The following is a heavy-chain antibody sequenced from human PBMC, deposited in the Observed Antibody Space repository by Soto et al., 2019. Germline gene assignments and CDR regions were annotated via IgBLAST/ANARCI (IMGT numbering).Heavy chain of an antibody. D-gene: IGHD1-1*01. J-gene: IGHJ4*02. CDR1: RVTFSNYA. CDR2: ISSGGGTT. CDR3: AKATQDTTYFDY. V-gene: IGHV3-23*01. Sequence: GGSLRLSCAASRVTFSNYAMSWVRQAPGKGLEWVSAISSGGGTTYYGDSVKGRYISSRDNSKNTLYLQMNSLRPEDTAVYYCAKATQDTTYFDYWGQGTLVTVSS.